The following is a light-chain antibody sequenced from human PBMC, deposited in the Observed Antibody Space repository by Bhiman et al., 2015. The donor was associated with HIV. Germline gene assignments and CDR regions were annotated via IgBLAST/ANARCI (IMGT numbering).Light chain of an antibody. V-gene: IGLV3-1*01. CDR2: QDN. J-gene: IGLJ1*01. CDR3: QAWDSNTGV. Sequence: SYELTQPSSVSVSPGQTASITCSGDRLGDKYVCWYQQKPGQSPVLVMYQDNKRPSGIPERFSGSNSGDTATLTISETQALDEADYYCQAWDSNTGVFGTGTKVTVL. CDR1: RLGDKY.